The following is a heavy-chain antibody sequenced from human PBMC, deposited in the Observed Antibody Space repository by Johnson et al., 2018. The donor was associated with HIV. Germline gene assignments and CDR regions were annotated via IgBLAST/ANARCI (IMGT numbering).Heavy chain of an antibody. V-gene: IGHV3-7*05. CDR3: AGPSNWGGGADAFDI. CDR2: IKQDGSER. J-gene: IGHJ3*02. Sequence: VQLVESGGGLVQPGGSLRLSCAASGFTFSSYWMSWVRQAPGKGLEWVANIKQDGSERYYVDSMKGRFTISRDNAKNSLYLQMNSLRAEDTAVDYCAGPSNWGGGADAFDIWGQGTMVTVSS. D-gene: IGHD7-27*01. CDR1: GFTFSSYW.